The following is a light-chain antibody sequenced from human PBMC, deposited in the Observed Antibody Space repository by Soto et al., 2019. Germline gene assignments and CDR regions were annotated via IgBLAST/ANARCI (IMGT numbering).Light chain of an antibody. Sequence: QSVLTQPPSVSGAPGQRVTISCTGSSSNIGAGYDVHWYQQLPGTAPKLLIYGNSNRPSGVPDRFSGSKSGTSASLAITGLQAEDVADYYCQSYDSSLSGSYVVFGGGTKLTVL. V-gene: IGLV1-40*01. CDR1: SSNIGAGYD. CDR3: QSYDSSLSGSYVV. CDR2: GNS. J-gene: IGLJ2*01.